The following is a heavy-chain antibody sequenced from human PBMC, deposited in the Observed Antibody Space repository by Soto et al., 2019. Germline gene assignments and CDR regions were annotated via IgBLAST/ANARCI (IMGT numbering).Heavy chain of an antibody. V-gene: IGHV1-18*01. D-gene: IGHD1-26*01. CDR2: ISAYNGNT. CDR1: GYTFTSYG. Sequence: QVQLVQSGGEVKKPGASVKVSCKASGYTFTSYGISWVRQAPGQGLEWMGRISAYNGNTNYAQKLQGRVTMTTDTSTSKDYMELRSLRSDDTAVYYCARVVGALGHWFDPWGQGTLVTVSS. J-gene: IGHJ5*02. CDR3: ARVVGALGHWFDP.